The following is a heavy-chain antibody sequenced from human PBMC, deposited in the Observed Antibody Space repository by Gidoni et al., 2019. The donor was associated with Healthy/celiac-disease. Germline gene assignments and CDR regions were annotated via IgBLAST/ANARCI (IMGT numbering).Heavy chain of an antibody. Sequence: EVQLVESGGGLVQPGGSLRLSCAASGFTFSSYEMNWVRQAPGKGLEWVSYISSSGSTIYYADSVKGRFTISRDNAKNSLYLQMNSLRAEDTAVYYCARGGDYAGWYFDLWGRGTLVTVSS. CDR3: ARGGDYAGWYFDL. V-gene: IGHV3-48*03. D-gene: IGHD4-17*01. CDR1: GFTFSSYE. CDR2: ISSSGSTI. J-gene: IGHJ2*01.